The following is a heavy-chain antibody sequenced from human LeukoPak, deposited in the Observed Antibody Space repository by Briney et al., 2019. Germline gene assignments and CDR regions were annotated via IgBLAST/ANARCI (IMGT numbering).Heavy chain of an antibody. CDR2: ITSSSATI. CDR1: GFAFNTYT. V-gene: IGHV3-48*01. J-gene: IGHJ4*03. D-gene: IGHD1-14*01. Sequence: PGGSLRLSCAASGFAFNTYTMNWVRQAPGKGLEWVSSITSSSATIYYAVSVQGRFTISRDNAKTSLYLQMDSLRVEDTAVYYCARYNTGRSDYWGQGALVTVSS. CDR3: ARYNTGRSDY.